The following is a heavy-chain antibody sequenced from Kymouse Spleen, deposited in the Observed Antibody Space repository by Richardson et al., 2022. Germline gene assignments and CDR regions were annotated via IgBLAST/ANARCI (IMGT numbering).Heavy chain of an antibody. CDR1: GGSFSGYY. Sequence: QVQLQQWGAGLLKPSETLSLTCAVYGGSFSGYYWSWIRQPPGKGLEWIGEINHSGSTNYNPSLKSRVTISVDTSKNQFSLKLSSVTAADTAVYYCARVPSITGTTNNWFDPWGQGTLVTVSS. J-gene: IGHJ5*02. V-gene: IGHV4-34*01. CDR3: ARVPSITGTTNNWFDP. CDR2: INHSGST. D-gene: IGHD1-7*01.